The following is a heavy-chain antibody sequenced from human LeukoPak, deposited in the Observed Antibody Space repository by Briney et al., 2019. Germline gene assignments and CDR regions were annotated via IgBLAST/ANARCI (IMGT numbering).Heavy chain of an antibody. CDR3: ARSRAFNSGAFDP. Sequence: SETLSLTCAVSGGSISSVNWWSWVRQPPGKGLEWIGKIFHSGTTDYNPSLKSRVTISVDTSKNQFSLRLNSVTAADTAVYYCARSRAFNSGAFDPWGQGSLVTVSS. V-gene: IGHV4-4*02. J-gene: IGHJ5*02. CDR1: GGSISSVNW. CDR2: IFHSGTT. D-gene: IGHD1-26*01.